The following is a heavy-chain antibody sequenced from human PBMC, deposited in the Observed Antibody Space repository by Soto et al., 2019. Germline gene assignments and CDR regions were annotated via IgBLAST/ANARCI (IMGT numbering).Heavy chain of an antibody. D-gene: IGHD6-13*01. CDR3: ARSDGDSRSWYYYYGMDV. CDR1: GGTFSSYA. Sequence: SVKVSCKASGGTFSSYAISWVRQAPGQGLERMGGIIPIFGTANYAQKFQGRVTITADESTSTAYMELSSLRSEDTAVYYCARSDGDSRSWYYYYGMDVWGQGTTVTVSS. CDR2: IIPIFGTA. J-gene: IGHJ6*02. V-gene: IGHV1-69*13.